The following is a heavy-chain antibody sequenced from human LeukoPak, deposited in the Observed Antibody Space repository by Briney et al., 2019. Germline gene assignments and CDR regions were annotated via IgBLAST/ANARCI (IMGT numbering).Heavy chain of an antibody. CDR3: ARGRGNSITLIRGARAYNWFDT. CDR1: GGSISSGINY. V-gene: IGHV4-61*02. D-gene: IGHD3-10*01. J-gene: IGHJ5*02. Sequence: SETLSLTCTVSGGSISSGINYWNWIRQPAGKGLEWIERMYTSGSANYNPSLKSRVTISVDTSKNQFSLKLSSVTAADTAVYYCARGRGNSITLIRGARAYNWFDTWGQGTLVTVSS. CDR2: MYTSGSA.